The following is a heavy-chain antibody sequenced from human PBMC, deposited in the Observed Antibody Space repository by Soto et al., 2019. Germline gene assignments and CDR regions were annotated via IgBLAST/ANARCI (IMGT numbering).Heavy chain of an antibody. CDR1: GDTFSSYA. CDR3: ARVGPAHYYDSSGYYSPLDY. Sequence: QVQLVQSGAEVKKPGSSVKVSCKASGDTFSSYAINWVRQAPGQGLEWMGGIIPMFGTANYAQKFKGRVTITAGESTRTVYMELSSLSSEDTAVYYCARVGPAHYYDSSGYYSPLDYWGQGTLVTVSS. CDR2: IIPMFGTA. J-gene: IGHJ4*02. V-gene: IGHV1-69*01. D-gene: IGHD3-22*01.